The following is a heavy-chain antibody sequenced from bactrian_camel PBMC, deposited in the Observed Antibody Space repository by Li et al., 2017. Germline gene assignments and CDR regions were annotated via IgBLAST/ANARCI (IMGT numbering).Heavy chain of an antibody. CDR2: IDTRGSVT. Sequence: HVQLVESGGGSVQAGGSLTLSCLASGYTVTAYCMGWVRQAPGMEREGVAAIDTRGSVTIADSVKGRFSISKDNAGSTLYLQMNDLRPEDTAMYYCTADAGKYYTAARVPDMDYWGPGTQVTVS. J-gene: IGHJ4*01. D-gene: IGHD2*01. CDR1: GYTVTAYC. CDR3: TADAGKYYTAARVPDMDY. V-gene: IGHV3S1*01.